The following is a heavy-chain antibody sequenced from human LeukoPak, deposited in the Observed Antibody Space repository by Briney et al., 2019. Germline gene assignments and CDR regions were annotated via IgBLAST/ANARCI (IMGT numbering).Heavy chain of an antibody. D-gene: IGHD6-19*01. CDR3: ARGGWYVGFDF. J-gene: IGHJ4*02. Sequence: PGGSLRLSCAASGFTFSRYEMNWVRQAPGKGLEWVSYISTSGSNKYYADSVKGRFTISRDNAKNSLYLQMNSLRAEDTAVYHCARGGWYVGFDFWGRGTLVTVSS. CDR2: ISTSGSNK. CDR1: GFTFSRYE. V-gene: IGHV3-48*03.